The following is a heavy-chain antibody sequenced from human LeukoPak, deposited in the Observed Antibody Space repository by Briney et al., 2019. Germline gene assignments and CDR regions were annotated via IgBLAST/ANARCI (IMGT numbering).Heavy chain of an antibody. CDR2: IYYSGST. V-gene: IGHV4-59*01. CDR3: ARSGGYCSSTSCYDWFDP. CDR1: GGSISSYY. D-gene: IGHD2-2*01. Sequence: SETLSLTCTASGGSISSYYWSWIRQPPGKGLEWIGYIYYSGSTNYNPSLKSRVTISVDTSKNQFSLKLSSVTAADTAVYYCARSGGYCSSTSCYDWFDPWGQGTLVTVSS. J-gene: IGHJ5*02.